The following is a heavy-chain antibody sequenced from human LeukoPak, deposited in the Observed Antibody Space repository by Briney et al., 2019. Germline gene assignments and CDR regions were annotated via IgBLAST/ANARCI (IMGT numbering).Heavy chain of an antibody. V-gene: IGHV4-34*01. CDR2: INHSGST. D-gene: IGHD3-16*01. CDR1: GGSYSGYY. J-gene: IGHJ6*03. Sequence: SETLSLTCAVYGGSYSGYYWSWIRQRPGKGLDWIGEINHSGSTNYNPSLKSRVTISVDTSKNQFSLKLSSVTAADTAVYYCARGYGGIYYYYMDVWGKGTTVTVSS. CDR3: ARGYGGIYYYYMDV.